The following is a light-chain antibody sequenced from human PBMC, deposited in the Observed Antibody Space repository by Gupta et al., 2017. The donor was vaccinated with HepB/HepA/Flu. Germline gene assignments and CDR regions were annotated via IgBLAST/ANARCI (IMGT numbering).Light chain of an antibody. Sequence: NFMLTQSHPVSESPGETVTISCTRSSGSIASNYVQWYQQRPGSAPTTVISDDNQRPSGVPDRCAGSINSSYNSASLTISGLKAEDEADYYCQSYDSGIVVFGGGTKLTVL. CDR2: DDN. CDR3: QSYDSGIVV. J-gene: IGLJ2*01. V-gene: IGLV6-57*03. CDR1: SGSIASNY.